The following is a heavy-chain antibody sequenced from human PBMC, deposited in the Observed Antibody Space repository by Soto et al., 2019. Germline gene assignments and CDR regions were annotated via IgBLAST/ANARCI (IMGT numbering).Heavy chain of an antibody. CDR3: AKDLLLLIAAAGPSDYYYYGMDV. Sequence: QVQLVESGGGVVQPGRSLRLSCAASGFTFSSYGMHWVRQAPGKGLEWVAVISYDGSNKNYADSVKGRFTISRDNSKNTLYLQMNSLRAEDTAVYYCAKDLLLLIAAAGPSDYYYYGMDVWGQGTTVTVSS. J-gene: IGHJ6*02. CDR2: ISYDGSNK. V-gene: IGHV3-30*18. CDR1: GFTFSSYG. D-gene: IGHD6-13*01.